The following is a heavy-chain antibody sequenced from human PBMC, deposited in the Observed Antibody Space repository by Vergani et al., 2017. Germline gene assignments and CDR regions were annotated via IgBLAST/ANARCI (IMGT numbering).Heavy chain of an antibody. Sequence: QVQLQESGPGLVKPSETLSLTCTVSGDSVISTDYHWGWIRQPPGKGLEWIGSMDYSGSTSYNPSLESRISISFETPKNQFSLRLTSVTAADTAVDYCASKRGACRAAYCHSYDFWVPGTLVGVSS. J-gene: IGHJ4*02. CDR2: MDYSGST. V-gene: IGHV4-39*01. CDR1: GDSVISTDYH. CDR3: ASKRGACRAAYCHSYDF. D-gene: IGHD2-15*01.